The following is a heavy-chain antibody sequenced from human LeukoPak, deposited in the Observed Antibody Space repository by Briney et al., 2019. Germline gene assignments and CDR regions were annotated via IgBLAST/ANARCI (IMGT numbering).Heavy chain of an antibody. CDR1: GGSISSYY. CDR3: ARDGSAYGSGSWGRSYNWFDP. V-gene: IGHV4-59*01. J-gene: IGHJ5*02. D-gene: IGHD3-10*01. CDR2: IYYSGST. Sequence: VKPSETLSLTCTVSGGSISSYYWSWIRQPPGKGLEWIGYIYYSGSTNYNPSPKSRVTISVDTSKNQFSLKLSSVTAADTAVYYCARDGSAYGSGSWGRSYNWFDPWGQGTLVTVSS.